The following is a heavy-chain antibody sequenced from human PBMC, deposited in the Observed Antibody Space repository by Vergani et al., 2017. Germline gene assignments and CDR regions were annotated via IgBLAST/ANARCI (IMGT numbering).Heavy chain of an antibody. D-gene: IGHD2-2*01. CDR2: INHSGST. CDR1: GGSFSGYY. CDR3: ARVGGYQLLRFDP. Sequence: QVQLQQWGAGLLKPSETLSLTCAVYGGSFSGYYWSWIRQPPGKGLEWIGEINHSGSTNYNPSLKSRVTISVDTSKNQFSLKLSSVTAADTAVYYCARVGGYQLLRFDPWGQGTLVTVSS. J-gene: IGHJ5*02. V-gene: IGHV4-34*01.